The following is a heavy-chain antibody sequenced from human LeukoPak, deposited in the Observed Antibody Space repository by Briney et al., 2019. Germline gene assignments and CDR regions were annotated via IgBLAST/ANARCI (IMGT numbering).Heavy chain of an antibody. V-gene: IGHV1-2*02. CDR3: ARAGVYYYDSSGHYDY. J-gene: IGHJ4*02. CDR1: GYTLTELS. Sequence: ASVKVSCKVSGYTLTELSMHWVRQAPGQGLEWMGWINPNSGGTNYAQKFQGRVTMTRDTSISTAYMELSRLRSDDTAVYYCARAGVYYYDSSGHYDYWGQGTLVTVSS. D-gene: IGHD3-22*01. CDR2: INPNSGGT.